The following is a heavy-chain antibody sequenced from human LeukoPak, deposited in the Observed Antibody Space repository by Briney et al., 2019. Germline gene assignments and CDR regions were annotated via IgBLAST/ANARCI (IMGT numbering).Heavy chain of an antibody. J-gene: IGHJ4*02. CDR1: GFALRNYD. CDR2: IDTAGET. D-gene: IGHD3-9*01. CDR3: ARALLYDILSGHFHFDS. Sequence: PGGSLRLSCAASGFALRNYDIHWVRQTTGKGLEWVAAIDTAGETYYAGSVKGRFTISRDNAKNSLDLQMNSLRAGDTAVYYCARALLYDILSGHFHFDSWGKGSPVTVSS. V-gene: IGHV3-13*01.